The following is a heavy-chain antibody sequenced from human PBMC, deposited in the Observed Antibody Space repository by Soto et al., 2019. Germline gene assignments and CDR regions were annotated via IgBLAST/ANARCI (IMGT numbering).Heavy chain of an antibody. Sequence: PGWSLRLSCATSGLTFSNYAMRWVRQAPGGGLEWVSSMSGSSSTTYYADSVRGRFTISRDRSKNTLYLQMSSLRAEDTALYYCAKNQERELPRVIDFWGQGTLVTVS. J-gene: IGHJ4*02. V-gene: IGHV3-23*01. CDR3: AKNQERELPRVIDF. D-gene: IGHD1-7*01. CDR2: MSGSSSTT. CDR1: GLTFSNYA.